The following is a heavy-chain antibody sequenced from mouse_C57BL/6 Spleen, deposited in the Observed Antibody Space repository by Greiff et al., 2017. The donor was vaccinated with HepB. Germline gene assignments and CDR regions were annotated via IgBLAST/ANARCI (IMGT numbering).Heavy chain of an antibody. J-gene: IGHJ1*03. CDR3: ARDSRGYFDV. Sequence: DVQLQESGPGLVKPSQSLSLTCSVPGYSITSGYYWNWIRQFPGNKLEWMGYISYDGSNNYNPSLKNRISITRDTSKNQFFLKLNSVTTEDTATYYCARDSRGYFDVWGTGTTVTVSS. V-gene: IGHV3-6*01. CDR2: ISYDGSN. CDR1: GYSITSGYY.